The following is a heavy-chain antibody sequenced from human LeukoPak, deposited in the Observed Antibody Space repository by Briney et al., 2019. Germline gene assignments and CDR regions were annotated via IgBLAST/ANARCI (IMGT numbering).Heavy chain of an antibody. CDR1: EFPFWNYW. CDR3: ARDRGPYYYYYMDV. Sequence: EGSLRLSCAASEFPFWNYWMSWVRQAPGKGLEWLANIRHGGGEKNYVDSVKGRFTISRDNAKDLLYLQLNSLRAEDTAVYYCARDRGPYYYYYMDVWGKGTTVTVSS. J-gene: IGHJ6*03. CDR2: IRHGGGEK. V-gene: IGHV3-7*01. D-gene: IGHD3-10*01.